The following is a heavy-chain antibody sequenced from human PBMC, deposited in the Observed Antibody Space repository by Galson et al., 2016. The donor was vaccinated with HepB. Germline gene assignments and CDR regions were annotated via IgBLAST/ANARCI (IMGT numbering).Heavy chain of an antibody. CDR1: GFTFDDYG. CDR2: INWNGGST. J-gene: IGHJ4*02. V-gene: IGHV3-20*04. Sequence: SLRLSCAASGFTFDDYGLSWVRQAPGKGLEWVSGINWNGGSTGYAASVKGRFTISRDNAKNSLYLQMNSLRAEDTALYYCARGMSHDYGVSADYWGQGTSVTVSS. CDR3: ARGMSHDYGVSADY. D-gene: IGHD4-17*01.